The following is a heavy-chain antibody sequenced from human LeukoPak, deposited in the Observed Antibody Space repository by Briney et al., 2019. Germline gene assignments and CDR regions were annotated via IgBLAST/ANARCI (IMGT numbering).Heavy chain of an antibody. D-gene: IGHD6-19*01. V-gene: IGHV3-23*01. CDR2: ISGSGGST. Sequence: GGSLRLSCAASGFTFSSYAMSWVRQAPGKGLEWVSAISGSGGSTYYADSVKGRFTISRDNSKNTLYLQMNSLRAKDTAVYYCAKVQWLVRGGLDAFDIWGQGTMVTVSS. CDR3: AKVQWLVRGGLDAFDI. J-gene: IGHJ3*02. CDR1: GFTFSSYA.